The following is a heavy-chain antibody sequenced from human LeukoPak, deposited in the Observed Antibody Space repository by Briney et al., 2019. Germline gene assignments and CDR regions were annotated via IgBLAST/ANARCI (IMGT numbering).Heavy chain of an antibody. Sequence: PGGSLRLSCAASGFTFSSYEMNWVRQAPGKGLEWVSYISSSGDAIYYADSVGGRFTISRDDAKNSLYLQMNSLRAEDTAVYYCARGVLYSNGWHMRGYFDYWGQGTLVTVSS. V-gene: IGHV3-48*03. D-gene: IGHD6-19*01. CDR2: ISSSGDAI. CDR3: ARGVLYSNGWHMRGYFDY. CDR1: GFTFSSYE. J-gene: IGHJ4*02.